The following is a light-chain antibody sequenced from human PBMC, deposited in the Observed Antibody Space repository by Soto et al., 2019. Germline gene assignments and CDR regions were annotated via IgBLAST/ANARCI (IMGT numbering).Light chain of an antibody. CDR3: QQFNSYPLT. J-gene: IGKJ4*01. CDR1: QDSRSY. Sequence: DIQLTQSPSFLSASVGDRVTITCRASQDSRSYLAWYQQKPGKAPKLLIYGASALQSGVPSRFSGGGSGTEFTLAISSLQPEDFATYYCQQFNSYPLTFGGGTKVEFK. V-gene: IGKV1-9*01. CDR2: GAS.